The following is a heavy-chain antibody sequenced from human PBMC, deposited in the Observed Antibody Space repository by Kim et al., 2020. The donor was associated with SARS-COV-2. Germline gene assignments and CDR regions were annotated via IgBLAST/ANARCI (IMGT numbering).Heavy chain of an antibody. Sequence: ASVKVSCKVSGYTLTELSMHWVRQAPGKGLEWMGGFDPEDGETIYTQKFQGRVTMTEDTSTDTAYMELSSLRSEDTAVYYCATAPGIAVAGTAPNWFDPWGQGTLVTV. CDR3: ATAPGIAVAGTAPNWFDP. CDR2: FDPEDGET. D-gene: IGHD6-19*01. V-gene: IGHV1-24*01. J-gene: IGHJ5*02. CDR1: GYTLTELS.